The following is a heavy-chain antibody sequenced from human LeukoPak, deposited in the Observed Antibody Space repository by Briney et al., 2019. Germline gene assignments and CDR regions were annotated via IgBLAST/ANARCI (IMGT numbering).Heavy chain of an antibody. J-gene: IGHJ4*02. CDR3: ARDGYYYDSSGYSLDS. CDR1: GFTFSSYA. CDR2: IWYDGSNK. Sequence: GGSLRLSCAASGFTFSSYAMHWVRQAPGKGLEWVAIIWYDGSNKYYGKSVRGRFTISRDSSKNTVYLQMNSLRAEDTAVYYCARDGYYYDSSGYSLDSWGQGTLVTVSS. V-gene: IGHV3-33*01. D-gene: IGHD3-22*01.